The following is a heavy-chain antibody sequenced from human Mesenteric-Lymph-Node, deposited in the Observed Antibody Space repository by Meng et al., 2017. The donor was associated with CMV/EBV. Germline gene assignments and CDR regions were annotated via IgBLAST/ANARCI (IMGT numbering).Heavy chain of an antibody. CDR3: ARSTPAALLIYYYYYGMDV. V-gene: IGHV1-8*03. J-gene: IGHJ6*02. D-gene: IGHD2-2*01. CDR2: MNPNSGNT. Sequence: ASVKVSCKASGYTFTSYDINWVRQATGQGLEWMGWMNPNSGNTGYAQKFQGRVTITRNTSISTAYMELSSLRSEDTAVYYYARSTPAALLIYYYYYGMDVWGQGTTVTVSS. CDR1: GYTFTSYD.